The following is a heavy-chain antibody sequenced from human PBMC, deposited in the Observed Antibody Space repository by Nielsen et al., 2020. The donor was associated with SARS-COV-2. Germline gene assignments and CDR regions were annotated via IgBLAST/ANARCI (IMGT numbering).Heavy chain of an antibody. V-gene: IGHV3-7*01. CDR2: IKQDGSEK. Sequence: GESLKISCAASGFTFSSYWMSWVRQAPGKGLEWVANIKQDGSEKYYVGSVKGRFTISRDNAKNSLYLQMNSLRAEDTAVYYCARDQWLEAFDIWGQGTMVTVSS. D-gene: IGHD6-19*01. J-gene: IGHJ3*02. CDR3: ARDQWLEAFDI. CDR1: GFTFSSYW.